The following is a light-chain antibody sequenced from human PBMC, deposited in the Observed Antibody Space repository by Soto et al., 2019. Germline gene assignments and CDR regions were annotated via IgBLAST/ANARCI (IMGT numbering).Light chain of an antibody. Sequence: DIQITQSPSSLSAPARARGPITCRASQSISSYLNWYQQKPGKAPKLLIYAASSLQSGVPSRFSGSGSGTDFTLTISSLQTEDFATYYCKQSYSTPLTFGGGTKVDIK. J-gene: IGKJ4*01. CDR2: AAS. CDR1: QSISSY. V-gene: IGKV1-39*01. CDR3: KQSYSTPLT.